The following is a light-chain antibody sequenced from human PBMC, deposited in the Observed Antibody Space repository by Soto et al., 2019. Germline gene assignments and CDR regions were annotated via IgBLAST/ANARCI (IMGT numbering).Light chain of an antibody. J-gene: IGKJ3*01. CDR2: GAS. CDR1: QYISSS. CDR3: QQSYSRPLT. V-gene: IGKV1-39*01. Sequence: DIQMTQSPSSLSASVGDRVTITCRASQYISSSVNWYQQKPGKAPKFLIYGASDLQRRVPSRFSGSGSGTDFTLTINSLQPEDFATYYCQQSYSRPLTFGPGTKLDIK.